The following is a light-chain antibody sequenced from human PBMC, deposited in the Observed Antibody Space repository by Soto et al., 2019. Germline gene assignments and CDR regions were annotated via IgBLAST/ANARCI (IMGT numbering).Light chain of an antibody. Sequence: EIVLTQSPGTLSLSPGERATLSCRASQSVSSNYLAWYQQKPGQAPRLLIYGASSRATGIPDRFSGSGSGTDFTLTIRSLEPEDFAVYYCQQYGSSYPWTFGQGTKVDNK. CDR2: GAS. CDR3: QQYGSSYPWT. V-gene: IGKV3-20*01. CDR1: QSVSSNY. J-gene: IGKJ1*01.